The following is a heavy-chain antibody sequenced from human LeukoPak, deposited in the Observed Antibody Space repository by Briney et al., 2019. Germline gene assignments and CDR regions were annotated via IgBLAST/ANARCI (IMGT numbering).Heavy chain of an antibody. D-gene: IGHD3-22*01. J-gene: IGHJ4*02. V-gene: IGHV3-23*01. CDR3: AKAAADSSGYYYYGPYYFDY. CDR1: GFTFSSYG. CDR2: ISGSGGST. Sequence: PGGTLRLSCAASGFTFSSYGMSWVRQAPGKGLEWVSAISGSGGSTYYADSVKGRFTISRDNSKNTLYLQMNSLRAEDTAVYYRAKAAADSSGYYYYGPYYFDYWGQGTLVTVSS.